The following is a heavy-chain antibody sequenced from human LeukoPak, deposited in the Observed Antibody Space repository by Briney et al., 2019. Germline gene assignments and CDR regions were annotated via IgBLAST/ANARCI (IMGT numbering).Heavy chain of an antibody. Sequence: ASVKVSCKASGYTFTGNYLHWVRQAPGQGLEWMGWINPNNGGTNYGQKFRGRVTMTRDTSTTTAYMELSRLRSDDTALYYCARGKYYYDSSGPHGFDIWGQGTMVTVSS. V-gene: IGHV1-2*02. D-gene: IGHD3-22*01. CDR2: INPNNGGT. J-gene: IGHJ3*02. CDR1: GYTFTGNY. CDR3: ARGKYYYDSSGPHGFDI.